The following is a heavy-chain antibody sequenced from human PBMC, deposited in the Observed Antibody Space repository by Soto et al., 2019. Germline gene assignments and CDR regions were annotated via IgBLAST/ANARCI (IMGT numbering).Heavy chain of an antibody. D-gene: IGHD6-19*01. Sequence: SETLSLTCTVSGGSISSSGYYWGWIRQPPGKGLEWIGTIYYSGSTYYNPSLKSRVTISVDTSKNQFSLKLSSVTAADTAVYYWARFSVAVTRFDSWGQETLVT. CDR1: GGSISSSGYY. J-gene: IGHJ4*02. CDR2: IYYSGST. V-gene: IGHV4-39*07. CDR3: ARFSVAVTRFDS.